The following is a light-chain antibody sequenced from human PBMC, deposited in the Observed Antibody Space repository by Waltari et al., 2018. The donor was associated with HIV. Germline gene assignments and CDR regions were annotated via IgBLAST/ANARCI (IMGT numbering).Light chain of an antibody. Sequence: EIVLTQSPGTLSMSPGERATLSCRASQSVSSSQIAWYQQKRGQAPRLLIYGASSRATGIPGRFSGSGSGTHHTLTISRLEPEDFAVYFCQQYSNSPLTFGHGTKLEIK. CDR2: GAS. J-gene: IGKJ2*01. V-gene: IGKV3-20*01. CDR1: QSVSSSQ. CDR3: QQYSNSPLT.